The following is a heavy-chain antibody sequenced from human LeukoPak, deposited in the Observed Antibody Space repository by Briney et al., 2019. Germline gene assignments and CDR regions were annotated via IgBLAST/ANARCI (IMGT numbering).Heavy chain of an antibody. CDR3: ARGGLELDY. Sequence: SQTLSLTCALSGDSVSSNSAAWNWSRQSPSRGLEWMGRTYYRSKWYNDYAPSVKSRITINPDTSKNQFSLQVNSVTLEDTAVYYCARGGLELDYWGQGTLVTVSS. CDR1: GDSVSSNSAA. V-gene: IGHV6-1*01. J-gene: IGHJ4*02. CDR2: TYYRSKWYN. D-gene: IGHD1-1*01.